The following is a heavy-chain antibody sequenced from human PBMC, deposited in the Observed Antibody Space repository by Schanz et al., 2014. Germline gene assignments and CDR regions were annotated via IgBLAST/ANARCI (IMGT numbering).Heavy chain of an antibody. V-gene: IGHV3-23*01. CDR3: VSQTGSPNY. J-gene: IGHJ4*02. CDR2: ISDSGDTA. CDR1: GFTFTNYA. D-gene: IGHD6-13*01. Sequence: EMQLLESGGGLVQPGGSLRLSCAASGFTFTNYAMSWVRQAPGKGLEWVSLISDSGDTAYYADSVKGRFTISRDNAKRSLFLQMNSLRVEDTAVYFCVSQTGSPNYWGQGTLVTVSS.